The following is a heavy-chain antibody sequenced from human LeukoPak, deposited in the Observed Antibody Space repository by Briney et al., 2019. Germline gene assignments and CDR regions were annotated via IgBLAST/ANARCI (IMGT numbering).Heavy chain of an antibody. D-gene: IGHD5-18*01. J-gene: IGHJ6*02. CDR1: GFIFSSYE. Sequence: GGSLRLSCAASGFIFSSYEMNWVRQAPGKGLEWVSYISSSGSTTYYADSVKGRFTISRDNAKNSLYVQVNSLRVEDTAVYYCARDGGYSYGLTMDVWGQGTTVTVSS. CDR2: ISSSGSTT. CDR3: ARDGGYSYGLTMDV. V-gene: IGHV3-48*03.